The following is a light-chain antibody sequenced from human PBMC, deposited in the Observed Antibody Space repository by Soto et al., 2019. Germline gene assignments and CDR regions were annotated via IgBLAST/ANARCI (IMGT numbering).Light chain of an antibody. CDR1: QSISNW. CDR2: KAS. J-gene: IGKJ1*01. V-gene: IGKV1-5*03. Sequence: DIQMTQSRSTLSASVGDRVIITCRASQSISNWLAWYQQKPGKAPNLLIYKASSLKSGVPSRFSGSGSGTEFTLTISSLQPDDFATYYCQQYDTYWTFGQGTKVDIK. CDR3: QQYDTYWT.